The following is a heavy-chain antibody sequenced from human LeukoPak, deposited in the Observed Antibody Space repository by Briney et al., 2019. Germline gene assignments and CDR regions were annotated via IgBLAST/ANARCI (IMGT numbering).Heavy chain of an antibody. D-gene: IGHD6-25*01. J-gene: IGHJ4*01. CDR2: FSSDGIHK. V-gene: IGHV3-30*18. CDR1: GFPFSSYG. CDR3: AKSSGARQFGY. Sequence: GESLKISCAASGFPFSSYGMHWVRQAPGKGLEWVAVFSSDGIHKYCSNSVKGRFTISRDNFKNTLYLQMNSLRPEDTAVSYCAKSSGARQFGYWGPVALVTVSS.